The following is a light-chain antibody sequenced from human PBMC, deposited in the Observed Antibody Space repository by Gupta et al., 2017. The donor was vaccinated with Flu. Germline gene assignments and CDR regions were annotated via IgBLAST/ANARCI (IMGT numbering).Light chain of an antibody. CDR1: SSNIGAGYD. J-gene: IGLJ3*02. CDR3: QSYDTSLSGWV. V-gene: IGLV1-40*01. Sequence: QSVLTQPPSVSGAPGQRVTISCTGSSSNIGAGYDVHWYQQLPGTAPKVLIYGSSNRPSEVPDRFFASKSGTSASLAITGLQSEDEADYYCQSYDTSLSGWVFGGVTKVTAL. CDR2: GSS.